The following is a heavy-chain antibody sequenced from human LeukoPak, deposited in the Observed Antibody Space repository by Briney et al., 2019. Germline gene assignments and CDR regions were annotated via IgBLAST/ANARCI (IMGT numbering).Heavy chain of an antibody. CDR1: GYTFTGYY. V-gene: IGHV1-2*02. CDR3: ARDRSYYYGMDV. CDR2: INPNSGGT. J-gene: IGHJ6*02. Sequence: ASVKVSCKASGYTFTGYYMHWVRQAPGRGLEWMGWINPNSGGTNYAQKFQGRVTMTRDTSISTAYMELSRLRSDDTAVYYCARDRSYYYGMDVWGQGTTVTVSS.